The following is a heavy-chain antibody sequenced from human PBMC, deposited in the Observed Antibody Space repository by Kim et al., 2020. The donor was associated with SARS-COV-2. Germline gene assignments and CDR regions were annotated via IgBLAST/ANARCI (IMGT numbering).Heavy chain of an antibody. CDR3: ARERREWGIGGATVTLFDY. Sequence: SETLSLTCTVSGGSISSYYWSWIRQPPGKGLEWIGYIYYSGSTNYNPSLKSRVTISVDTSKNQFSLKLSSVTAADTAVYYCARERREWGIGGATVTLFDYWGQGTLVTVSS. V-gene: IGHV4-59*01. D-gene: IGHD4-17*01. J-gene: IGHJ4*02. CDR2: IYYSGST. CDR1: GGSISSYY.